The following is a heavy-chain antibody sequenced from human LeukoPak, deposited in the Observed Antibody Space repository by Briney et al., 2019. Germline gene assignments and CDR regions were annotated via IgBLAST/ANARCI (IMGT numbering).Heavy chain of an antibody. D-gene: IGHD5-18*01. CDR3: ARESDPWGYSYAELDY. V-gene: IGHV1-3*01. CDR2: INAGNGNT. Sequence: EASVKVSCKASGYTFTSYAMHWVRQAPGQRLEWMGWINAGNGNTKYSQKFQGRVTITRYTSASTAYMELSSLRSEDTAVYYCARESDPWGYSYAELDYWGQGALVTVSS. J-gene: IGHJ4*02. CDR1: GYTFTSYA.